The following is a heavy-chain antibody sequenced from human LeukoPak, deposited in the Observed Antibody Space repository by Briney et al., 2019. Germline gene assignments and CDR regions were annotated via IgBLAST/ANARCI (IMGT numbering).Heavy chain of an antibody. D-gene: IGHD1-14*01. V-gene: IGHV4-59*08. CDR1: GVSLSSYY. Sequence: SETLSLTCTVSGVSLSSYYWSWIRQPPGKGLEWIGYIYYKGSPNYNPSLKSRVTISIDTSKNQFSLILSSVTAADTAVYYCARHIYRTYYFDNWGQGTLVAVSS. CDR2: IYYKGSP. J-gene: IGHJ4*02. CDR3: ARHIYRTYYFDN.